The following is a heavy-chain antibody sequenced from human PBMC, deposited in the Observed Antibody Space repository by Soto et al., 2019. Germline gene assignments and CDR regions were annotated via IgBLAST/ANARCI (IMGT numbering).Heavy chain of an antibody. Sequence: PGGSLRLSCAASGFTFSNAWMNWVRQAPGKGLEWVGRIKSKTDGGTTDYAAPVKGRFTISRDDSKNTLYLQMNSLKTEDTAVYYCTTEGGPAYDFWSWYYFDYYYYGMDVWGEGTTVTVSS. J-gene: IGHJ6*02. V-gene: IGHV3-15*07. CDR2: IKSKTDGGTT. CDR1: GFTFSNAW. D-gene: IGHD3-3*01. CDR3: TTEGGPAYDFWSWYYFDYYYYGMDV.